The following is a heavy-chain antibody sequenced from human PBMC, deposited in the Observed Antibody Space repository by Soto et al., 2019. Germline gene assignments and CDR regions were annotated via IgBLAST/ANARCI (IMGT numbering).Heavy chain of an antibody. CDR3: APFYAGFGGRGQ. Sequence: QVQLQESGPGLVKPSETLSLTCTVSGDSVTSSGHHWSWIRQPPGKGLEWVGQFQHGGSSNYNPSLARRLTISFDTSMSYFSLRLTSVTPAATAVYYWAPFYAGFGGRGQWGLGTIVTVSS. CDR1: GDSVTSSGHH. CDR2: FQHGGSS. J-gene: IGHJ4*02. V-gene: IGHV4-61*03. D-gene: IGHD2-15*01.